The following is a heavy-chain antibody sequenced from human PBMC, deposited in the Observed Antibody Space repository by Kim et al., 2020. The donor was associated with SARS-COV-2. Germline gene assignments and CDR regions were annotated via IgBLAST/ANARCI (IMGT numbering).Heavy chain of an antibody. CDR3: ARRVAASGTVLGY. D-gene: IGHD6-13*01. V-gene: IGHV1-8*01. Sequence: YAQRFQCRVNMTRNTSISTAYMELSSLRSEDTAVYYCARRVAASGTVLGYWGQGTLVTVSS. J-gene: IGHJ4*02.